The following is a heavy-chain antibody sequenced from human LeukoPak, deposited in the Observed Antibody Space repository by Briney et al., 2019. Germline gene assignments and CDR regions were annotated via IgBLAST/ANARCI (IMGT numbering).Heavy chain of an antibody. CDR2: IRNDGSNK. CDR1: GFTFSGYG. J-gene: IGHJ4*02. V-gene: IGHV3-30*02. D-gene: IGHD3-9*01. CDR3: AKDDILTGYSLDY. Sequence: GGSLRLSCAASGFTFSGYGMHWVRQAPGKGLEWVAFIRNDGSNKYYAGSMKGRFTISRDNSKNTLYLQINSLRTEDTAIYYCAKDDILTGYSLDYWGQGALVTVSS.